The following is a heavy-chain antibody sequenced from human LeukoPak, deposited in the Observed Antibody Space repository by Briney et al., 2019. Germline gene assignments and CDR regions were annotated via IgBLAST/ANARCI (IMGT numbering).Heavy chain of an antibody. CDR3: ARQGDYGDQGYYYYGMDV. V-gene: IGHV5-51*01. D-gene: IGHD4-17*01. J-gene: IGHJ6*02. Sequence: GESLKISCKGSGYSFTSYWIGWVRQMPGKGLEWVGIIYPGDSDTRYSPSFQGQVTISADKSISTAYLQWSSLKASDTAMYYCARQGDYGDQGYYYYGMDVWGQGTTVTVSS. CDR1: GYSFTSYW. CDR2: IYPGDSDT.